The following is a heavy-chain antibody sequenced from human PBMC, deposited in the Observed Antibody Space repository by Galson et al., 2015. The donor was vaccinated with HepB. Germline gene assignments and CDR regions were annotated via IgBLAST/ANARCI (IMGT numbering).Heavy chain of an antibody. CDR1: GFTFSSYW. Sequence: SLRLSCAASGFTFSSYWMSWVRQAPGKGLEWVANIKQDGSEKYYVDSVKGRFTISRDNAKNSLYLQMNSLRAEDTAVYYCARLPGTRQQLIRIYYYYYMDVWGKGTTVTVSS. V-gene: IGHV3-7*03. D-gene: IGHD6-13*01. CDR3: ARLPGTRQQLIRIYYYYYMDV. CDR2: IKQDGSEK. J-gene: IGHJ6*03.